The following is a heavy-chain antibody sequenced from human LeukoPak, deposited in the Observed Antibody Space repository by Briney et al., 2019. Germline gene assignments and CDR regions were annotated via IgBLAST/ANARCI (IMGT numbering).Heavy chain of an antibody. V-gene: IGHV3-7*01. CDR2: IKRDGSEK. Sequence: GGSLRLSCAASGFTFSSYWMTWVRQAPGKGLEWVANIKRDGSEKYYVDSVKGRFTISRDNAKNSLYLQMNGLRAEDTAVYYCARDGNYPDFFDYWGQGTLVTVSS. D-gene: IGHD3-3*01. CDR1: GFTFSSYW. CDR3: ARDGNYPDFFDY. J-gene: IGHJ4*02.